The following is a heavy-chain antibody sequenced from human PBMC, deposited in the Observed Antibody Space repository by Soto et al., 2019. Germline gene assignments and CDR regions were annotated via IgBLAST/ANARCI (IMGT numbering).Heavy chain of an antibody. J-gene: IGHJ5*02. V-gene: IGHV3-23*01. CDR1: GFTFSNYA. CDR3: ANIPWYNSGP. Sequence: PGGSLRLSCAASGFTFSNYAMNWVRQAPGKGLEWGSSTGQTPTNTYYAYSVEGRFTISRDSFKNTVYLQMNSLRAEDTAVYYCANIPWYNSGPWGQGTLVTVSS. CDR2: TGQTPTNT. D-gene: IGHD6-19*01.